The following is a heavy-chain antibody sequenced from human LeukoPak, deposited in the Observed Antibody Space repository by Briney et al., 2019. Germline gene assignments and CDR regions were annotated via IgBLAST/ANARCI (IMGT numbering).Heavy chain of an antibody. J-gene: IGHJ6*03. Sequence: PSETLSLTCAVYGGSFSGYYWSWIRQPPGKGLEWIGEINHSGSTNYNPSLKSRVTISVDTSKSQFSLKLSSVTAADTAVYYCARGIAYYYYYYMDVWGKGTTVTISS. D-gene: IGHD6-13*01. CDR2: INHSGST. V-gene: IGHV4-34*01. CDR1: GGSFSGYY. CDR3: ARGIAYYYYYYMDV.